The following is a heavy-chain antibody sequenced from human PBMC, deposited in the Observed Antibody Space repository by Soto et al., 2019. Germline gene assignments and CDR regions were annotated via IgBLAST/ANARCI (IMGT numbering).Heavy chain of an antibody. D-gene: IGHD2-2*01. CDR1: GFTFSDYW. CDR3: ATEHKNRDAEHFDY. CDR2: IKQDGSEK. J-gene: IGHJ4*02. V-gene: IGHV3-7*04. Sequence: PGGSLRLSCAASGFTFSDYWMSWVRQAPGKGLEWVANIKQDGSEKYYVDSVKGRFTISRDNAKNSLYLQMNSLRVEDTAVYYYATEHKNRDAEHFDYWGQGTLVTVSS.